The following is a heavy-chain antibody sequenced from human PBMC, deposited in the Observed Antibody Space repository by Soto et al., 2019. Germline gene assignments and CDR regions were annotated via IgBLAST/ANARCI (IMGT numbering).Heavy chain of an antibody. CDR3: ARCRIVGY. Sequence: QVQLQQWGAGLLKPSETLSLTFAFYGGSFSGYYLSWIRQPPGKGLELIGETNHSGSTNYNPSLKGRVTISSDTSKTQFSLKLSSVPAADTAVYYCARCRIVGYWGQGTLVTVSS. CDR1: GGSFSGYY. V-gene: IGHV4-34*01. J-gene: IGHJ4*02. CDR2: TNHSGST.